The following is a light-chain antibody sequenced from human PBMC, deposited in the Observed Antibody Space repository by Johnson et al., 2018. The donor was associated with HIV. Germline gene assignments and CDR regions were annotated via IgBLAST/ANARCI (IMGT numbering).Light chain of an antibody. CDR1: SSNIESDY. J-gene: IGLJ1*01. CDR2: DNN. CDR3: GTWDSSLSFYV. V-gene: IGLV1-51*01. Sequence: QSVLTQPPSVSAAPGQKVDISCSGSSSNIESDYVSWYQQLPGTAPKLLIYDNNKRPSGIPDRFFGSKSGTSATLDITGLQTGDEGDYYCGTWDSSLSFYVFGTGTKVTVL.